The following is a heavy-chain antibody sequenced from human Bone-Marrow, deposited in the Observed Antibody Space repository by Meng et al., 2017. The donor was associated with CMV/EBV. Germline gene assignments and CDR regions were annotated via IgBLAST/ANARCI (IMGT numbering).Heavy chain of an antibody. CDR3: ARSNKDIVVVPAATGLDY. D-gene: IGHD2-2*01. Sequence: SETLSLTCTVSGGSVSSGSCYWSWIRQPPGKGPEWIGYIYYSGSTNYNPSLKSRVTISVDTSKNQFSLKLSSVTAADTAVYYCARSNKDIVVVPAATGLDYWGQGTLVTVSS. J-gene: IGHJ4*02. CDR2: IYYSGST. CDR1: GGSVSSGSCY. V-gene: IGHV4-61*01.